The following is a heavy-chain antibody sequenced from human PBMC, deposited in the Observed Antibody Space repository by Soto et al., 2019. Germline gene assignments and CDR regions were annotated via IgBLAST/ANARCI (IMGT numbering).Heavy chain of an antibody. CDR1: GYTFTSYG. CDR2: ISAYNGNT. CDR3: ARDTIADYGDYVIDY. J-gene: IGHJ4*02. Sequence: GASVNVSCKASGYTFTSYGISWVRQAPGQGLEWMGWISAYNGNTNYAQKLQGRVTMTTDTSTSTAYMELRSLRSDDTAVYYCARDTIADYGDYVIDYWGQGTLVTVSS. D-gene: IGHD4-17*01. V-gene: IGHV1-18*01.